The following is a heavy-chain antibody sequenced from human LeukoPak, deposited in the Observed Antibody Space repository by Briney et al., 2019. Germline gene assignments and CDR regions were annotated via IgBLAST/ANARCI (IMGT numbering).Heavy chain of an antibody. CDR1: GFTFSSYA. CDR2: IKSKTDGGTT. V-gene: IGHV3-15*01. D-gene: IGHD3-16*02. J-gene: IGHJ4*02. CDR3: TTGVMITFGGVIVFDY. Sequence: GGSLRLSCAASGFTFSSYAMTWVRQAPGKGLEWVGRIKSKTDGGTTDYAAPVKGRFTISRDDSKNTLYLQMNSLKTEDTAVYYCTTGVMITFGGVIVFDYWGRGTLVTVSS.